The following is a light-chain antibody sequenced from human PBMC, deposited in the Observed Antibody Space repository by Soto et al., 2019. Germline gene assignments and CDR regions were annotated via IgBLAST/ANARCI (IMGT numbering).Light chain of an antibody. CDR2: DAS. V-gene: IGKV3-11*01. J-gene: IGKJ1*01. CDR3: QQYGSSPRT. Sequence: EIVLTQSPATLSLSPGERATLSCRASQSVSSYLAWYQQKPGQAPSLLIYDASNRAAGIPARFGGSGSGTDFTLTISSLEPEDFAVYYCQQYGSSPRTFGQGTKVDIK. CDR1: QSVSSY.